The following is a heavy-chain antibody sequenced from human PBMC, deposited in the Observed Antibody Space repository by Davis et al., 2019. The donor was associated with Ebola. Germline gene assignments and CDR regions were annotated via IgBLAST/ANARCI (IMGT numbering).Heavy chain of an antibody. D-gene: IGHD7-27*01. CDR1: GFDVSGNY. J-gene: IGHJ4*02. CDR3: AKGPELGRRTHGLWGFDY. V-gene: IGHV3-66*02. CDR2: IYSGGST. Sequence: GESLKISCAASGFDVSGNYMTWVRQAPGKGLEWVSLIYSGGSTYYADSVKGRFTISRDNSKNTLYLQMNSLRAEDTAVYYCAKGPELGRRTHGLWGFDYWGQGTLVTVSS.